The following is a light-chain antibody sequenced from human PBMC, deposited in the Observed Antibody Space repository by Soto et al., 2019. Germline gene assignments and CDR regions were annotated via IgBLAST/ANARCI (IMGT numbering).Light chain of an antibody. CDR3: CSYVGATTYV. CDR2: EGI. J-gene: IGLJ1*01. CDR1: SSTVGGFNV. Sequence: QSARTQPASVSGSPGQSITISCTGPSSTVGGFNVVSWYQQHPGKAPKVIIYEGIKRPSGVSNRFSGSNSGSTASLTISGLQAEDEADYYCCSYVGATTYVFGTGTKVTVL. V-gene: IGLV2-23*01.